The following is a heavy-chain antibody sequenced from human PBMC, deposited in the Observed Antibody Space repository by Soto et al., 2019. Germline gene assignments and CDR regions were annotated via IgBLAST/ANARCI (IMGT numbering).Heavy chain of an antibody. CDR1: GFTFSDYA. V-gene: IGHV3-30*18. D-gene: IGHD6-19*01. CDR2: VSQDGRNT. J-gene: IGHJ4*02. Sequence: VQLVESGGGVVQPGRSLRLSCAASGFTFSDYAMHWVRQAPGKGLEWVAVVSQDGRNTHYADSVRGRFTISRDSSKSTVSLAMTSLRAEDTAVYYCAKGGRQWLVTSDFNYWGQGALVTVSS. CDR3: AKGGRQWLVTSDFNY.